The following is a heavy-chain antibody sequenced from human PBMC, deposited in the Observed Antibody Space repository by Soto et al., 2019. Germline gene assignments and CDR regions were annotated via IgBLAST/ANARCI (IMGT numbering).Heavy chain of an antibody. CDR3: ARSGMATRNVDD. CDR1: GGTFSRHA. D-gene: IGHD3-10*01. CDR2: IIPIFGKT. V-gene: IGHV1-69*15. Sequence: QVQLVQSGAEVKKPGSSVKVSCKASGGTFSRHAISWVRQAPGQGLEWMGSIIPIFGKTDYAQKLQGRVTITAEESMSMAYMEVSRLRSEDTSVYYCARSGMATRNVDDWGQGTRVNVSS. J-gene: IGHJ4*02.